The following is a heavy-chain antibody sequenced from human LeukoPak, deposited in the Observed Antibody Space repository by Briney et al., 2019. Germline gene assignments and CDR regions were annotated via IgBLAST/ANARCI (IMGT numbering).Heavy chain of an antibody. V-gene: IGHV3-7*03. J-gene: IGHJ4*02. CDR2: IKQDGSEK. CDR3: ARDNPPDY. CDR1: GFTFSSSW. Sequence: GGSLRLSCVASGFTFSSSWMSWVRQAPGKGLEWVANIKQDGSEKSYVESVRGRFTISRDNAKNSLYLQLNGLRAEDTALYYCARDNPPDYWGQGTLVTVSS.